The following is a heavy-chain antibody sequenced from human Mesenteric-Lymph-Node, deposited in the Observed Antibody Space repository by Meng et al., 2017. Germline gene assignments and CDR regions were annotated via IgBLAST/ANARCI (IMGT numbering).Heavy chain of an antibody. CDR3: ARVSAFGYCSGGSCYSEYFQH. D-gene: IGHD2-15*01. CDR1: GFTFNTYA. V-gene: IGHV3-74*01. J-gene: IGHJ1*01. CDR2: VNREGTIT. Sequence: GESLKISCAASGFTFNTYAMQWARQAPGKGLVWVARVNREGTITNYADSVKGRFTISRDNAKNTLSLQMNSLRSDDTAVYYCARVSAFGYCSGGSCYSEYFQHWGQGNQVTCAS.